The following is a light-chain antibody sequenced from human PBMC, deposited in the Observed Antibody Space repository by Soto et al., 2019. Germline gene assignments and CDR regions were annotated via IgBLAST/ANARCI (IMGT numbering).Light chain of an antibody. CDR1: SSDVGGYNY. CDR3: SSYTSSSTLYV. CDR2: EVS. V-gene: IGLV2-14*01. Sequence: QSVLTQPASVSGSPGQSITISCTGTSSDVGGYNYVSWYQQHPGKAPKLMIYEVSNRPSGVSNRFSGSKSGNTASLTISGLQAEDEADYYCSSYTSSSTLYVFGTGTKGHRP. J-gene: IGLJ1*01.